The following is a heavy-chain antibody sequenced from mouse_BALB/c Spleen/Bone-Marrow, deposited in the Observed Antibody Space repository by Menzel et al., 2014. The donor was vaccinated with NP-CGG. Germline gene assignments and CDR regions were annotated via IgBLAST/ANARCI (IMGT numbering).Heavy chain of an antibody. CDR3: ARSGSGYDGFAY. V-gene: IGHV1S29*02. CDR2: IYPYNGGT. Sequence: VQLKESGPELVKPGASVKISCKASGYTFTDYNMHWVKQSHGKSPEWIGYIYPYNGGTGYNQKFKSKATLTVDNSSSTAYMELRSLTSEDSAVYYCARSGSGYDGFAYWGQGTLVTVSA. J-gene: IGHJ3*01. D-gene: IGHD2-2*01. CDR1: GYTFTDYN.